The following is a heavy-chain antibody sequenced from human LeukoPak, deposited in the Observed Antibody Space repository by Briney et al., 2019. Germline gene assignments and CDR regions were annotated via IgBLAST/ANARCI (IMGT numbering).Heavy chain of an antibody. CDR3: ARFGITVVRGGKYYFDY. CDR2: IYYSGAT. D-gene: IGHD3-10*01. V-gene: IGHV4-59*08. Sequence: SETLSLTCTVSGGSISNYYWSRIRQPPGKGLEWTGHIYYSGATKYNPSLKSRITISVDTSKNQFSLMLSSVTAADTAVYYCARFGITVVRGGKYYFDYWGQGTLVTVSS. CDR1: GGSISNYY. J-gene: IGHJ4*02.